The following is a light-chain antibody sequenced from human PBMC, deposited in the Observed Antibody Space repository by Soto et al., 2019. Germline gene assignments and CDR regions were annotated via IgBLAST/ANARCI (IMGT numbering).Light chain of an antibody. Sequence: DIQMTQSPSSLPASVGDRVTITCRASQNIYFFLNWYQQRPGKAPNLLMYHASTLQSGVPSRFGCGGPGKAFTFTSSSLQPEDSATYYCFRAYTGPLAFGQGTKVEVK. CDR1: QNIYFF. CDR3: FRAYTGPLA. J-gene: IGKJ1*01. V-gene: IGKV1-39*01. CDR2: HAS.